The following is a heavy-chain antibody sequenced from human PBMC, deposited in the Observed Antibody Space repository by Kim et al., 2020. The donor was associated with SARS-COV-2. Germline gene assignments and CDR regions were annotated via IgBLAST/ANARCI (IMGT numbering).Heavy chain of an antibody. CDR2: ISSSSFYI. Sequence: GGSLRLSCAASGFTFSSSSMNWVRQAPGKGLEWVSSISSSSFYIYYADSVKGRFTISRDNAKNSLYLQMNSLRAEDTAVYYCARDYSSGWYTSIGLYYGMDVWGQGTTVTVSS. D-gene: IGHD6-19*01. CDR3: ARDYSSGWYTSIGLYYGMDV. CDR1: GFTFSSSS. V-gene: IGHV3-21*01. J-gene: IGHJ6*02.